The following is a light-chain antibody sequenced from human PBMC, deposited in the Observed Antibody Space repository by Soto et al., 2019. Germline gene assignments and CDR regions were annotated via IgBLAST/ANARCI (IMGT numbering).Light chain of an antibody. CDR2: AAS. V-gene: IGKV1-39*01. CDR1: QSISNH. Sequence: DIQMTQSPSSLSASVGDRVTISCRASQSISNHLNWYQHKPGKAPKVLIYAASSLQGGVPSRFSGSGSGTDFTLTLNSLQPEDFATYYCQQSYPTPFTFGPGTKVDIK. J-gene: IGKJ3*01. CDR3: QQSYPTPFT.